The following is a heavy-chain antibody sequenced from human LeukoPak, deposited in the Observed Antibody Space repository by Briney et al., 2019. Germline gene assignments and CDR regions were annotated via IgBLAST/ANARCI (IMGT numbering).Heavy chain of an antibody. Sequence: SETLSLTCAVYGGSFSGYYWSWIRQPPGEGLEWIGEINHSGSTNYNPSLKSRVTISVDTSKNQLTLKLSSVTAADTAVYYCARGGGMATINWGQGTLVTVSS. CDR1: GGSFSGYY. CDR2: INHSGST. D-gene: IGHD5-24*01. CDR3: ARGGGMATIN. J-gene: IGHJ4*02. V-gene: IGHV4-34*01.